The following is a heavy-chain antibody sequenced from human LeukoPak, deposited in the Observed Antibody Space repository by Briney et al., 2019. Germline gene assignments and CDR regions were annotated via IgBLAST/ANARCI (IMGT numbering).Heavy chain of an antibody. CDR3: AKNGDRGAYCSGGSCYPYYYYYMDV. Sequence: GGSQRLSCAVSGFNFNNYGVSWVRQAPGKGPEWVSAIGATDDSTYYADSVKGRFTISRDNSKNTLFLQVNSLRAEDTAIYYCAKNGDRGAYCSGGSCYPYYYYYMDVWGKGTTVTISS. V-gene: IGHV3-23*01. D-gene: IGHD2-15*01. J-gene: IGHJ6*03. CDR2: IGATDDST. CDR1: GFNFNNYG.